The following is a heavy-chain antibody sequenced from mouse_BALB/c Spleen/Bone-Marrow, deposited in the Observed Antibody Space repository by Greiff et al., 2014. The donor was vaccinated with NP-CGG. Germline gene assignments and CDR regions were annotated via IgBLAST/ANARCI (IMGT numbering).Heavy chain of an antibody. CDR2: INPSNGVN. Sequence: VQVVESGAELVKPGASVKLSCKASGYTFTSYYMYWVKQRPGQGLEWIGGINPSNGVNNFNEKFKSKASLTVDKSSSTAYMQLSSLTSEDSAVYYCSRGGNFDVMDYWGQGTSVTVSS. CDR3: SRGGNFDVMDY. D-gene: IGHD2-1*01. V-gene: IGHV1S81*02. J-gene: IGHJ4*01. CDR1: GYTFTSYY.